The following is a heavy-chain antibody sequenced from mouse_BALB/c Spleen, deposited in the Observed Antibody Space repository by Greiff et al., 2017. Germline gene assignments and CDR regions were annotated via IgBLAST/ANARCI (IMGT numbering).Heavy chain of an antibody. V-gene: IGHV1-7*01. CDR2: INPSTGYT. Sequence: QVHVKQSGAELAKPGASVKMSCKASGYTFTSYWMHWVKQRPGQGLEWIGYINPSTGYTEYNQKFKGKATLTSDKSSSTAYMELSSLTSEDSAVYYCARRSGYPWFAYWGQGTLVTVSA. J-gene: IGHJ3*01. CDR3: ARRSGYPWFAY. D-gene: IGHD2-14*01. CDR1: GYTFTSYW.